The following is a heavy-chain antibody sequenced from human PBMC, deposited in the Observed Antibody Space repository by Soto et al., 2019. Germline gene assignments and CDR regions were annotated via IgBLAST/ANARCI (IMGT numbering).Heavy chain of an antibody. Sequence: LRLSCAASGFTFSSNSMNWVRQAPGKGLEWVSSITTSSSFIYYADSVKGRFTISRDNAKNSLYLQMNSLRAEDTAVYYCAGGIFDYYDSSGYYAYWGQGTLVTVSS. CDR2: ITTSSSFI. V-gene: IGHV3-21*06. J-gene: IGHJ4*02. D-gene: IGHD3-22*01. CDR3: AGGIFDYYDSSGYYAY. CDR1: GFTFSSNS.